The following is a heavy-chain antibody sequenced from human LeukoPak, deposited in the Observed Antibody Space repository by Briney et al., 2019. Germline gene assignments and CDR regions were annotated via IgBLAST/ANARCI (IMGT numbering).Heavy chain of an antibody. D-gene: IGHD3-16*01. CDR1: GFIFSNYD. CDR2: IGAVGDT. J-gene: IGHJ4*02. CDR3: ARRGLYDSKGSFDI. Sequence: GGSLRLSCAASGFIFSNYDMQWVRQGPGKGLEWVAGIGAVGDTYYAASVRGRFTISRDNGNVYIQMTSLTVGDTAVYYCARRGLYDSKGSFDIWGQGTLVTVSA. V-gene: IGHV3-13*01.